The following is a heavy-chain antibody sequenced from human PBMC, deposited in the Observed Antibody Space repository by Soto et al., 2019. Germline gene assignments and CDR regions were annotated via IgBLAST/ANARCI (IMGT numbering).Heavy chain of an antibody. D-gene: IGHD6-6*01. CDR3: ARPSSIAAGDFDY. CDR2: IYYSGST. CDR1: GGSISSSSYY. V-gene: IGHV4-39*01. J-gene: IGHJ4*02. Sequence: PSETLSLTCTVSGGSISSSSYYWGWIRQPPGKGLEWIGGIYYSGSTYYNPSLKSRVTISVDTSKNQFSLKLSSVTAADTAVYYCARPSSIAAGDFDYWGQGTLVTVSS.